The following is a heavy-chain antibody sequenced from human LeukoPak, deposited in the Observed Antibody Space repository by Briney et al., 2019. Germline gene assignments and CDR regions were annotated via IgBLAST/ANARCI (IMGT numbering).Heavy chain of an antibody. CDR2: MSGSGSST. V-gene: IGHV3-23*01. J-gene: IGHJ4*02. D-gene: IGHD2-2*01. Sequence: GGSLRLSCAASGFTFKTYAMNWVRQVPGKGPEWVSSMSGSGSSTDYADSVKGRFTISRDNAKNSLYLQMNSLRAEDTAVYYCARDGPAARTFDYWGQGTLVTVSS. CDR1: GFTFKTYA. CDR3: ARDGPAARTFDY.